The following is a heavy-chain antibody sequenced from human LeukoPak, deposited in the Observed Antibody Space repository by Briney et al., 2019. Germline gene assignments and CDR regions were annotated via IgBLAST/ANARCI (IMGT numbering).Heavy chain of an antibody. CDR1: GFTFSSYA. CDR3: AKYNAAVAVGS. V-gene: IGHV3-23*01. CDR2: ISGSGGST. J-gene: IGHJ4*02. Sequence: GALRLSCAASGFTFSSYAMSWVRQAPGKGLERVSAISGSGGSTYYADSVKGRFTISRDNSKNTLYLQMNSLRAEDTAVYYCAKYNAAVAVGSWGQGTLVTVSS. D-gene: IGHD6-19*01.